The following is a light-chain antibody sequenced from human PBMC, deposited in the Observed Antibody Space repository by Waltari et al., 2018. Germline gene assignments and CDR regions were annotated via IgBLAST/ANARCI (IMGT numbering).Light chain of an antibody. CDR2: NNN. CDR3: ATWDDSLNGVV. J-gene: IGLJ2*01. V-gene: IGLV1-44*01. CDR1: SSNIGSNT. Sequence: QSVLTQPPSASGTPGQRVTISCSGSSSNIGSNTVYWYQQLPGTAPKLLFYNNNQRPSGVPDRFSASKSGTSASLAISGLQSEDEADYYCATWDDSLNGVVFGGGTKLTVL.